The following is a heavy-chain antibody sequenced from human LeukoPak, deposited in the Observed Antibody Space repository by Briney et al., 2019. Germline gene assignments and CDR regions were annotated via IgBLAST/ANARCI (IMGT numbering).Heavy chain of an antibody. CDR3: ARARRLGAHDRQVNAFDI. V-gene: IGHV4-34*01. CDR1: GGSFSGYY. D-gene: IGHD3-16*01. Sequence: SETLSLTCAVYGGSFSGYYWSWIRQPPGKGLEWIGEINHSGSTNYNPSLKSRVTISVDTSKNQFSLKLSSVTAADTAVYYCARARRLGAHDRQVNAFDIWGQGTMVTVSS. J-gene: IGHJ3*02. CDR2: INHSGST.